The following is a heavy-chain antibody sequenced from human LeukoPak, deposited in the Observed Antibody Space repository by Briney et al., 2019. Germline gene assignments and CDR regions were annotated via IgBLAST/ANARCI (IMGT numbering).Heavy chain of an antibody. CDR1: GGTFSSYA. D-gene: IGHD2-21*02. CDR2: IIPISGTA. J-gene: IGHJ3*02. V-gene: IGHV1-69*05. Sequence: SVKVSCKASGGTFSSYAISWVRQAPGQGLEWMGRIIPISGTANYAQKFQGRVTITTDESTSTAYMELSSLRSEDTAVYYCARFRVVVTANDAFDIWGQGTMVTVSS. CDR3: ARFRVVVTANDAFDI.